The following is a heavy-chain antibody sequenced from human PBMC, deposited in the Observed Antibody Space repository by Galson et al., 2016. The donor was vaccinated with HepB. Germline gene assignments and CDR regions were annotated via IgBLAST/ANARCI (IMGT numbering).Heavy chain of an antibody. V-gene: IGHV3-11*04. CDR1: GFTFSDYY. CDR2: ISSRSSTI. Sequence: SLRISCAASGFTFSDYYMNWIRQAPGKGLEWISYISSRSSTIYYADSVKGRFTISRDNAKNSLFLQMNSLRAEDTAVYYCVRGGDTVIGAAFDAWGQGTLVTVFS. J-gene: IGHJ5*02. D-gene: IGHD5-18*01. CDR3: VRGGDTVIGAAFDA.